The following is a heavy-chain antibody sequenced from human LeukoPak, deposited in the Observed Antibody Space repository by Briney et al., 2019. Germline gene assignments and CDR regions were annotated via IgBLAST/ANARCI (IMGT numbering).Heavy chain of an antibody. J-gene: IGHJ4*02. CDR2: IWYDGSNK. CDR3: ARDRYYGSGSFQY. Sequence: GRSLRLSCAASGFTFSSYGMHWVRQAPGKGLEWVAVIWYDGSNKYYADSVKGRFTISRDNSKNTLYLQMNSLRAEDTAVYYCARDRYYGSGSFQYWGQGTLVTVSS. CDR1: GFTFSSYG. D-gene: IGHD3-10*01. V-gene: IGHV3-33*01.